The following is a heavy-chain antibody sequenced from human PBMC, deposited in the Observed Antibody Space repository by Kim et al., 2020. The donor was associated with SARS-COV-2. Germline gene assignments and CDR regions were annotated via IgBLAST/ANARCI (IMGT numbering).Heavy chain of an antibody. V-gene: IGHV3-23*03. Sequence: ADAVKGRFTISRDNSKTKLYLQMNSLRAEDTAVYYCAKDREGSSGYSWGYWGQGTLVTVSS. J-gene: IGHJ4*02. D-gene: IGHD3-22*01. CDR3: AKDREGSSGYSWGY.